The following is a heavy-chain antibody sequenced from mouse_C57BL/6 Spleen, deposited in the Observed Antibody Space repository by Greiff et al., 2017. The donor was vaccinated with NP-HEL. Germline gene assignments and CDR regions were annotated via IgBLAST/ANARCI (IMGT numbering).Heavy chain of an antibody. CDR1: GYTFTDYE. Sequence: VQLKQSGAELVRPGASVTLSCKASGYTFTDYEMHWVKQTPVHGLEWIGAIDPETGGTAYNQKFKGKARLTADKSSSTAYMELRSLTSEDSAVYYCTDGYYGSSLMDYWGQGTSVTVSS. D-gene: IGHD1-1*01. CDR3: TDGYYGSSLMDY. J-gene: IGHJ4*01. V-gene: IGHV1-15*01. CDR2: IDPETGGT.